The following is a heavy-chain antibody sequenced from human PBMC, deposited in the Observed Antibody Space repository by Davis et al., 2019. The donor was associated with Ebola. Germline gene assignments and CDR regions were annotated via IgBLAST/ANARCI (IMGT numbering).Heavy chain of an antibody. CDR3: ARGRRPPKWHFDL. CDR1: GGSISTYY. Sequence: SETLSLTCTVSGGSISTYYWSWIRQPPGRGLDYIGYIYYNGDADYNPSLNSRVTFSLDTSENQFSLKLTSVTAADTAVYYCARGRRPPKWHFDLWGRGTLVIVSS. CDR2: IYYNGDA. J-gene: IGHJ2*01. V-gene: IGHV4-59*01.